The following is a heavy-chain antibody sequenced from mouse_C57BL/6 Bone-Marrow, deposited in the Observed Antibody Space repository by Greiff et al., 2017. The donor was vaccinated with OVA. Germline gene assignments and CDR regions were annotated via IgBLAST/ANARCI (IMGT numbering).Heavy chain of an antibody. CDR2: INPNNGGT. CDR1: GYTFTDYN. Sequence: VQLQQSGPELVKPGASVKIPCKASGYTFTDYNMDWVKQSHGKSLEWIGDINPNNGGTIYNQKFKGKATLTVDKSSSTAYMELRSLTSEDTAVYYCARWYYGSSYWYFDVWGTGTTVTVSS. V-gene: IGHV1-18*01. J-gene: IGHJ1*03. D-gene: IGHD1-1*01. CDR3: ARWYYGSSYWYFDV.